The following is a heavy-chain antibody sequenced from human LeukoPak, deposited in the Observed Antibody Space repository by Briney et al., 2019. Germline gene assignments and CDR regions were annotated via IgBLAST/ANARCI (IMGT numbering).Heavy chain of an antibody. D-gene: IGHD5-12*01. CDR2: ISAYNGNT. CDR3: ARGYVGFDY. J-gene: IGHJ4*02. V-gene: IGHV1-18*01. CDR1: GYTFTSYG. Sequence: ASVKVSCKASGYTFTSYGISWVRQAPGQGLEWMGWISAYNGNTNYAQKFQGRVTMTRNTSISTAYMELSSLRSEDTAVYYCARGYVGFDYWGQGTLVTVSS.